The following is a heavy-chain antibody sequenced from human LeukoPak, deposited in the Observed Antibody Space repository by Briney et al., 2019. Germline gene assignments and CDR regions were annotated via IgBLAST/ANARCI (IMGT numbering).Heavy chain of an antibody. V-gene: IGHV1-8*01. D-gene: IGHD3-9*01. Sequence: ASVKVSCKASGYTFTSYDINWVRQATGQGLEWMGWMNPNSGNTGYAQKFQGRVTMTRNTSISTAYMELSSLRFEDTAVYYCARGSGILTGYYYYYYGMDVWGQGTMVTVSS. CDR1: GYTFTSYD. CDR3: ARGSGILTGYYYYYYGMDV. J-gene: IGHJ6*02. CDR2: MNPNSGNT.